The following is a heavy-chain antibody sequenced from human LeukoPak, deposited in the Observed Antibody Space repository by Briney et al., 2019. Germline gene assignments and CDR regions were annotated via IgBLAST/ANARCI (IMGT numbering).Heavy chain of an antibody. D-gene: IGHD3-16*02. J-gene: IGHJ3*02. V-gene: IGHV3-7*01. CDR2: TKPDGSES. Sequence: GGSLRLSCAASGFTFSSYWINWVRQTPGEGLEWVASTKPDGSESYYVDSLRGRFTISRDNANNSLHLHMNSLRAEDTAVYYCVRDYDYSWGTYRLDAFDIWGQGTMVTVSS. CDR1: GFTFSSYW. CDR3: VRDYDYSWGTYRLDAFDI.